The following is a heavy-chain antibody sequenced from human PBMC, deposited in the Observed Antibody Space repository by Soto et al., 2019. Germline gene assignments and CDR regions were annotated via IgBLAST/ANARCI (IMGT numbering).Heavy chain of an antibody. CDR2: INHSGST. J-gene: IGHJ4*02. CDR1: GGSFSGYY. Sequence: QVQLQQWGAGLLKPSETLSLTCAVYGGSFSGYYWSWIRQPPGKGLEWIGEINHSGSTNYNPSLKSRATISVDTSKNQFSLKLSSVTAADTAVYYCARTRGYSGYELDYWGQGTLVTVSS. CDR3: ARTRGYSGYELDY. D-gene: IGHD5-12*01. V-gene: IGHV4-34*01.